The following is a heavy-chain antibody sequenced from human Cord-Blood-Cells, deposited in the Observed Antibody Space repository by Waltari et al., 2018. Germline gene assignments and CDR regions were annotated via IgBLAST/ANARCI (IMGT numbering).Heavy chain of an antibody. CDR3: ARVYSSSWYFDY. Sequence: QVQLQQWGAGLLKPSETLSLTCAVYGGSFSGYSWSWIRQPPGKGLGWIGEINHSGSTNYNPSLKSRVTISVDTSKNQFSLKLSSVTAADTAVYYCARVYSSSWYFDYWGQGTLVTVSS. CDR1: GGSFSGYS. J-gene: IGHJ4*02. CDR2: INHSGST. V-gene: IGHV4-34*01. D-gene: IGHD6-13*01.